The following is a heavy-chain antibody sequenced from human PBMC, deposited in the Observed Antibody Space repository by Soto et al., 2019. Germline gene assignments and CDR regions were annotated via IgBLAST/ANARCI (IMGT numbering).Heavy chain of an antibody. CDR1: GFSLSTSGMC. J-gene: IGHJ3*02. Sequence: SGPTLVNPTQTLTLTCTFSGFSLSTSGMCVSWIRQPPGKALEWLARIDWDDDKYYSTSLQTRLTISKDTSTTQVFLTITNIYPVHTATYYSPPIRPTARIPAADDAFGIWRQGTMVTLS. V-gene: IGHV2-70*11. D-gene: IGHD6-13*01. CDR2: IDWDDDK. CDR3: PPIRPTARIPAADDAFGI.